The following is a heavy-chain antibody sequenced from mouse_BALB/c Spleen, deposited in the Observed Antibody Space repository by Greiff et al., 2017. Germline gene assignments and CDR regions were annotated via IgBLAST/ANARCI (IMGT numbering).Heavy chain of an antibody. V-gene: IGHV1S22*01. D-gene: IGHD1-1*02. J-gene: IGHJ1*01. Sequence: LQQPGSELVRPGASVKLSCKASGYTFTSYWMHWVKQRPGQGLEWIGNIYPGSGSTNYDEKFKSKATLTVDTSSSTAYMQLSSLTSEDSAVYYCTRGGGNYWYFDVWGAGTTVTVSS. CDR3: TRGGGNYWYFDV. CDR2: IYPGSGST. CDR1: GYTFTSYW.